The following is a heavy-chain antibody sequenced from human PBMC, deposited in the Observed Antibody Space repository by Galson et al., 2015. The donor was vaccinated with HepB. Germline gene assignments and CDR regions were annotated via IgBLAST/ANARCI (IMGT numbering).Heavy chain of an antibody. J-gene: IGHJ4*02. D-gene: IGHD1-7*01. CDR1: GFSLSTSGVG. Sequence: LVKPTQTLTLTCTFSGFSLSTSGVGVGWIRQPPGKALEWLALIYWDDDKRYSPSLKSRLTITKDTSKNQVVLTMTNMDPVDTATYYCAHGNLETGTTTPIYYFDYWGQGTLVTVSS. CDR3: AHGNLETGTTTPIYYFDY. V-gene: IGHV2-5*02. CDR2: IYWDDDK.